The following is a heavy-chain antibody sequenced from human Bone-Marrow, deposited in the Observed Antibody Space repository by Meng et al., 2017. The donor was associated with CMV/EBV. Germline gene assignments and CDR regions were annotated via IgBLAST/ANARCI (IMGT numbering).Heavy chain of an antibody. CDR1: GFTFSSYA. J-gene: IGHJ4*02. D-gene: IGHD6-25*01. CDR2: IYRGGSST. Sequence: GGSLRLSCAASGFTFSSYAMSWVRQAPGKGLDWVSVIYRGGSSTYYADSVKGRFTISRDNSKNTLYEQMNSQRAEDTAVYYCAKDHGAAEWGQGTLVTVSS. V-gene: IGHV3-23*03. CDR3: AKDHGAAE.